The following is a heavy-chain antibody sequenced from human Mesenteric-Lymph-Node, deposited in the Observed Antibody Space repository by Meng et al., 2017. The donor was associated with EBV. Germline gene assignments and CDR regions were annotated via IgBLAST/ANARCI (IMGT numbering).Heavy chain of an antibody. Sequence: QLKLHQCGAGLSEPSETLSLPCAVYGGSFSGYYWSWVRQPPGKGLEWIGEIGEINHREITNYSPSLKSRVTMSVDTSNNQFSLKLSSVTAADTAVYYCASRSGHSDYWGQGTLVTVSS. D-gene: IGHD3-10*01. CDR1: GGSFSGYY. J-gene: IGHJ4*02. CDR3: ASRSGHSDY. V-gene: IGHV4-34*01. CDR2: IGEINHREIT.